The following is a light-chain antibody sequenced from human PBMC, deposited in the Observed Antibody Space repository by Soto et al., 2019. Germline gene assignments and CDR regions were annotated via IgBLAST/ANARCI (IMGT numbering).Light chain of an antibody. CDR2: DAS. V-gene: IGKV1-5*01. CDR1: QSISSW. Sequence: DIQMTQSPSTLSASVGDRVTITCRASQSISSWLAWYQQKPGKAPKLLIYDASSLESGVPSRFSGSGSGTEFTLTISSLQPDDFATYYCQQYNSYWYTXGQGX. J-gene: IGKJ2*01. CDR3: QQYNSYWYT.